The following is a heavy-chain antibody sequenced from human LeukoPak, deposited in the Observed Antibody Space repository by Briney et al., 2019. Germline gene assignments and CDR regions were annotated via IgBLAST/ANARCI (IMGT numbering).Heavy chain of an antibody. CDR3: ARSFDFGVTYYMDV. V-gene: IGHV3-21*01. CDR2: ISSSSSYI. Sequence: GGSLRLSCAASGFTFSSYSMNWVRQAPGKGLEWVSSISSSSSYIYYADSVKGRFTISRDNAKNSLYLQMNSLRAEDTAVYYCARSFDFGVTYYMDVWGKGTTVTVSS. CDR1: GFTFSSYS. D-gene: IGHD3-3*01. J-gene: IGHJ6*03.